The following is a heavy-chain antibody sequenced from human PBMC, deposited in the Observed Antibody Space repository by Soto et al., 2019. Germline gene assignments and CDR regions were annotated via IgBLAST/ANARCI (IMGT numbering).Heavy chain of an antibody. D-gene: IGHD3-9*01. CDR1: GGSISSSSYY. V-gene: IGHV4-39*07. CDR2: IFYSGST. J-gene: IGHJ3*02. CDR3: ARTRGVLRYFDWPETDAFDI. Sequence: SETLSLTCTVSGGSISSSSYYWGWIRQPPGKGLEWIGSIFYSGSTYYNPSLKSRVTISVDTSKNQFSLKLSSVTAADTAVYYCARTRGVLRYFDWPETDAFDIWGQGTMVTVSS.